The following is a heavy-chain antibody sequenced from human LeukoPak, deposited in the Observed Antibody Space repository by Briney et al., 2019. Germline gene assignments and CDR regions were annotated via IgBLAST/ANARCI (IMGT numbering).Heavy chain of an antibody. V-gene: IGHV1-2*02. CDR3: ARDPAYCGGDCYSAPGDY. D-gene: IGHD2-21*02. J-gene: IGHJ4*02. Sequence: AASVKVSCKASGYTFTGYYMHWVRQAPGQGLEWMGWINPNSGGTNYAQKFQGRVTMTGDTSISTAYMELSRLRSDDTAVYYCARDPAYCGGDCYSAPGDYWGQGTLVTVSS. CDR1: GYTFTGYY. CDR2: INPNSGGT.